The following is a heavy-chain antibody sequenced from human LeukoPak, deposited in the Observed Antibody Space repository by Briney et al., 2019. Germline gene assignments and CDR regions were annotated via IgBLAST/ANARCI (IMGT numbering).Heavy chain of an antibody. V-gene: IGHV4-59*01. CDR2: IYYSGST. CDR3: ARDLAPEVQYDFWSHWFDP. Sequence: TASETLSLTCTVSGGSISSYYWSWIRQPPGKGLEWIGYIYYSGSTNYNPSLKSRVTISVDTSKNQFSLKLSSVTAADTAVYYCARDLAPEVQYDFWSHWFDPWGQGTLVTVSS. J-gene: IGHJ5*02. CDR1: GGSISSYY. D-gene: IGHD3-3*01.